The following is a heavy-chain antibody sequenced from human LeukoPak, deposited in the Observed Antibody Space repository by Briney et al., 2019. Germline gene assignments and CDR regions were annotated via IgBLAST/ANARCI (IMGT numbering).Heavy chain of an antibody. D-gene: IGHD3-9*01. CDR1: GYRFTSYW. J-gene: IGHJ4*02. CDR3: ARGYYDILTGYSPSGY. V-gene: IGHV5-51*01. CDR2: IYPGDSDT. Sequence: GESPKTSLQGSGYRFTSYWIGWVRQPPGKDLEWMGIIYPGDSDTRYSPSFQGQVTISADKSIGTAYLQWSSLKASDTAMDYCARGYYDILTGYSPSGYWGQGTLVTVSS.